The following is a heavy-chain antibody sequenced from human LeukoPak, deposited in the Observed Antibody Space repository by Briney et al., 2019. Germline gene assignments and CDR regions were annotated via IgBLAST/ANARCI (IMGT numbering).Heavy chain of an antibody. J-gene: IGHJ3*01. Sequence: GGSLRLSCAAFGFTFSDHWMHWVRQAPGKGLVWVSRINGDGRSTTYADSVKGRFTISRDNAKNTLYLQMNSLRAEDTAVYYCASGLVGTTLGAFDVWGQGTMVTISS. CDR1: GFTFSDHW. V-gene: IGHV3-74*01. CDR2: INGDGRST. CDR3: ASGLVGTTLGAFDV. D-gene: IGHD1-26*01.